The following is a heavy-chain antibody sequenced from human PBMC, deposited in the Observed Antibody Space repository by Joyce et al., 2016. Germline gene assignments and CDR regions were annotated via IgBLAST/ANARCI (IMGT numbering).Heavy chain of an antibody. J-gene: IGHJ4*02. Sequence: EVQLVESGGGLVKPGGSLRLSCAASGFTFSSYSMGWVRQAPGKVLEWVSSLSSSSSYIKYTDAVKGRFTISRDNAKNSLDLQMNSLRVEDTAVYYCARSSYTNGIFDYWGQGTLVTVSS. V-gene: IGHV3-21*01. CDR2: LSSSSSYI. CDR3: ARSSYTNGIFDY. CDR1: GFTFSSYS. D-gene: IGHD2-8*01.